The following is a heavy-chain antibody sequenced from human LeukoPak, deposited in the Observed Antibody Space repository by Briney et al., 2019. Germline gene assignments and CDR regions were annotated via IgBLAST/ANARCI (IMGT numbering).Heavy chain of an antibody. V-gene: IGHV3-74*01. J-gene: IGHJ4*02. D-gene: IGHD6-13*01. CDR1: RFSFNTYW. CDR2: INSDGSST. Sequence: GGSLRLSCAASRFSFNTYWMHWVRQAPGMGLVWVSRINSDGSSTSYADSVKGRFTISRDNAKNTLYLQMNSLRAEDTAVYYCARDGGLGAAAGLDYWGQGTLVTVSS. CDR3: ARDGGLGAAAGLDY.